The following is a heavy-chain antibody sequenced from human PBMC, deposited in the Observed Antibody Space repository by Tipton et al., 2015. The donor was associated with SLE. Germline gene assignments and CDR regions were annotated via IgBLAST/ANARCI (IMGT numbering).Heavy chain of an antibody. CDR2: IYTSGST. V-gene: IGHV4-4*08. Sequence: TLSLTCTVSGGSISSYYWSWIRQSPGKGLEWIGYIYTSGSTNYNPSLKSRVTISADTSKNQFSLKLSSVTAADTAVYYCATTVASYFDYWGQGTLVTVSS. J-gene: IGHJ4*02. D-gene: IGHD4-23*01. CDR3: ATTVASYFDY. CDR1: GGSISSYY.